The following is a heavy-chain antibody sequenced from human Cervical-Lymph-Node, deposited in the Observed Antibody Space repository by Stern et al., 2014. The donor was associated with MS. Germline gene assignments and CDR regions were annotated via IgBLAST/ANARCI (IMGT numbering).Heavy chain of an antibody. CDR3: ARPAASRYFDY. CDR1: GFTFGRHS. J-gene: IGHJ4*02. Sequence: DQLVESGGGVVQPGRSLRLSCAASGFTFGRHSMHWVRQVPGKGLEWVAIISYDGSSQHYADSVKGRVTISRDNSNNTLYLQMNSLRIEDTAMYYCARPAASRYFDYWGQGSQVTVSS. CDR2: ISYDGSSQ. D-gene: IGHD6-13*01. V-gene: IGHV3-30-3*01.